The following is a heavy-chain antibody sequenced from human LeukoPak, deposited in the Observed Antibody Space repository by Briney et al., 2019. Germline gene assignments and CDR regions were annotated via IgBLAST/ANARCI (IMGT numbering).Heavy chain of an antibody. CDR2: IGASGNT. J-gene: IGHJ4*02. CDR3: AKALPLYYYGSGSYRAPLDY. D-gene: IGHD3-10*01. Sequence: GALRLSCAASGFTFSSYAMSWVRQAPGKGLEWVSGIGASGNTYYADSVKGRFTISRDNSKNTLYLQMNSLRAEDTAVYYCAKALPLYYYGSGSYRAPLDYWGQGTLVTVSS. V-gene: IGHV3-23*01. CDR1: GFTFSSYA.